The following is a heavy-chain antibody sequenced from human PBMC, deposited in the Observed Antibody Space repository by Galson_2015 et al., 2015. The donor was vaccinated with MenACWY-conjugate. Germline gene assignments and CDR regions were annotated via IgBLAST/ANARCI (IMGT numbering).Heavy chain of an antibody. CDR2: IYYSGNT. D-gene: IGHD6-13*01. Sequence: ETLSRTCAVSDVSISTNNWWTWVRQPPGRGLEWIGGIYYSGNTYYNASLKSRITISVDTSKNQFSLNLSSVTAADTAVYYCARHVRGIAAAGSALEGGRQDYWGRGTSVTVSS. J-gene: IGHJ4*02. CDR3: ARHVRGIAAAGSALEGGRQDY. V-gene: IGHV4-4*02. CDR1: DVSISTNNW.